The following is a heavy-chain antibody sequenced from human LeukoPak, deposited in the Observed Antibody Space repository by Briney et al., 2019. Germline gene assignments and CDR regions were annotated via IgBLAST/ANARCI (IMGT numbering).Heavy chain of an antibody. V-gene: IGHV1-3*01. J-gene: IGHJ3*02. CDR1: GYTFTSHG. CDR3: ARVTPPAPFDI. Sequence: ASVKVSCKASGYTFTSHGINWVRQAPGQGLEWMGWINAGNGNTKYSQKFQGRVTITRDTSASTAYMELSSLRSEDTAVYYCARVTPPAPFDIWGQGTMVTVSS. CDR2: INAGNGNT.